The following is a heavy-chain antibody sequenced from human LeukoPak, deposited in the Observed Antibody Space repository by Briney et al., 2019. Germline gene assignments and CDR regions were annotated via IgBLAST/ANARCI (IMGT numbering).Heavy chain of an antibody. CDR3: VKGFIRARDRYFQH. V-gene: IGHV3-64D*06. Sequence: GGSLRLSCSASGFTFSSYAMHWVRQAPGKGLEYVSAISSNGGSTYYADSVKGRFTISRDNSKNTLYLQMSSPRAEDTAVYYCVKGFIRARDRYFQHWGQGTLVTVSS. CDR1: GFTFSSYA. CDR2: ISSNGGST. J-gene: IGHJ1*01. D-gene: IGHD3-10*01.